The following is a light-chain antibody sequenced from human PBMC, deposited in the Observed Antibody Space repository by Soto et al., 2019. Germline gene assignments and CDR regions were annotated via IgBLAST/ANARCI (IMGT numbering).Light chain of an antibody. Sequence: QSALTQPASVSGSPGQSITISCTGTSSDIGGYILVSWYQQEPGIAPKLMIYEGSKRPSGVSNRFSGSKSGNTASLTISGLQAEDEAHYYCCSYVGSDTYVIFGGGTKLTVL. CDR1: SSDIGGYIL. CDR2: EGS. CDR3: CSYVGSDTYVI. J-gene: IGLJ2*01. V-gene: IGLV2-23*01.